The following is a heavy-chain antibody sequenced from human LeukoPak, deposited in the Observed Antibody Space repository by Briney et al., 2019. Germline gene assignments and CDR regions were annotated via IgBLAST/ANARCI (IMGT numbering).Heavy chain of an antibody. J-gene: IGHJ6*02. D-gene: IGHD6-19*01. CDR2: ISSNGGST. Sequence: GGSLRLSCAASGLNFSSYAMHWVRQAPGKGLEYVSAISSNGGSTYYANSVKGRFTISRDNSKNTLYLQMGSLRAEDMAVYYCARIAVAGTTPYYYYYGMDVWGQGTTVTVSS. CDR3: ARIAVAGTTPYYYYYGMDV. CDR1: GLNFSSYA. V-gene: IGHV3-64*01.